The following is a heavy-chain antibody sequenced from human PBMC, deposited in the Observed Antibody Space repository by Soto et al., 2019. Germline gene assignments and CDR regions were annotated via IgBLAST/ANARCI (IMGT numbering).Heavy chain of an antibody. V-gene: IGHV4-61*08. J-gene: IGHJ6*02. CDR1: GGSISSGGYS. CDR2: IYYSGST. CDR3: ARGITSSNYYYYYGMDV. Sequence: SETLSLTCAVSGGSISSGGYSWSWIRQPPGKGLEWIGYIYYSGSTNYNPSLKSRVTISVDTSKNQCSLKLSSVTAADTAVYYCARGITSSNYYYYYGMDVWGQGTTVTVSS. D-gene: IGHD3-16*01.